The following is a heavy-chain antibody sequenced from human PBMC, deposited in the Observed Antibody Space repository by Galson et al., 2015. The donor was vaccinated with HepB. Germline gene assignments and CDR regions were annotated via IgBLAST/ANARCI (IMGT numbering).Heavy chain of an antibody. V-gene: IGHV1-69*06. CDR1: GGTFSSYA. Sequence: SVKVSCKASGGTFSSYAISWVRQAPGQGLEWMGGIIPIFGTANYAQKFQGRVTITADKSTSTAYMELSSLRSEDTAVYYCARDRADDCSSTSCYNYYYGMDVWGQGTTVTVSS. CDR3: ARDRADDCSSTSCYNYYYGMDV. D-gene: IGHD2-2*02. CDR2: IIPIFGTA. J-gene: IGHJ6*02.